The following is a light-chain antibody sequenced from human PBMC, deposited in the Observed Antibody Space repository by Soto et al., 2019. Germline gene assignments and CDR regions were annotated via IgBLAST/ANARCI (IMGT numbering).Light chain of an antibody. CDR3: QQYACSRALT. J-gene: IGKJ4*01. Sequence: EIVLTQSPGTLSLSPGERATLSCRASQSVSSSYIAWYQQKPGQAPRLLIYGPSSRATGIPDRFSGSGSGTDFTLTISRLEPEDFAVYYCQQYACSRALTFGGGTKVEIK. CDR2: GPS. V-gene: IGKV3-20*01. CDR1: QSVSSSY.